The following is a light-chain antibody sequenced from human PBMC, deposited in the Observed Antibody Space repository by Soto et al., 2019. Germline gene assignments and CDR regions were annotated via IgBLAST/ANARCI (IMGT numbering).Light chain of an antibody. CDR2: GAS. Sequence: EILLTQSPGTLSLSPGERATLSCRASQSVRNSYLAWYQQKPGQAPRLFIYGASGRATGIPDRFSGSGSGTDFTLTISRLEPEDFAVYYCQQYGSSPYTFGQGTKLEI. CDR1: QSVRNSY. J-gene: IGKJ2*01. CDR3: QQYGSSPYT. V-gene: IGKV3-20*01.